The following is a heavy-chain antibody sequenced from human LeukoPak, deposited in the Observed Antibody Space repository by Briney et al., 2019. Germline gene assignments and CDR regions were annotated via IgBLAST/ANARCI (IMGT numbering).Heavy chain of an antibody. J-gene: IGHJ4*02. Sequence: SETLSLTCTVSGGSISNYYWNCIRQPPGKGLEWIGYIYYTGSTNYNPSLKSRVTMSVDTSKNQFSLSLNSVTPEDTAVYYCARNLIPEQLVVNFWGQGTLVTVSS. CDR1: GGSISNYY. D-gene: IGHD6-13*01. CDR2: IYYTGST. CDR3: ARNLIPEQLVVNF. V-gene: IGHV4-59*01.